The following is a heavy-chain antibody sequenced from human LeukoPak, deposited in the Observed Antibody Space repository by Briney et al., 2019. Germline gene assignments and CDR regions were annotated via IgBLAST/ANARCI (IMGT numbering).Heavy chain of an antibody. CDR2: SYYSGST. Sequence: ETSETLSLTCTVSGGSISSGGYYWSWIRQHPGKGLEWIGYSYYSGSTNYNPSLKSRVTISLDTSKNQFSLKLTSVTAADTAVYYCARHSSGDYPTFTLXXQGSLVTVSS. J-gene: IGHJ4*02. D-gene: IGHD3-22*01. V-gene: IGHV4-31*02. CDR3: ARHSSGDYPTFTL. CDR1: GGSISSGGYY.